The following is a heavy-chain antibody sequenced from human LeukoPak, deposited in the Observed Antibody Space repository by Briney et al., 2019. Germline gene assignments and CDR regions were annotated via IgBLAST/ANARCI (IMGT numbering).Heavy chain of an antibody. J-gene: IGHJ4*02. CDR1: GFTFSSYA. CDR2: ISGGGGST. Sequence: GGSLRLSCAASGFTFSSYAMRWVRQAPGKGLEWVSGISGGGGSTYYADSVKGRFTISRDNSKNTLYLQMNSLRAEDTAVYYCARRRYNSAGNYFDYWGQGTLVTVSS. V-gene: IGHV3-23*01. D-gene: IGHD6-19*01. CDR3: ARRRYNSAGNYFDY.